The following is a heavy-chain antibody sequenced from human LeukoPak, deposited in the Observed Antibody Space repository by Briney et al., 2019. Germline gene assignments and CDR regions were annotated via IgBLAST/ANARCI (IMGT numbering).Heavy chain of an antibody. V-gene: IGHV3-30*04. J-gene: IGHJ4*02. CDR3: ARVLDYGGKKAGLDY. D-gene: IGHD4-23*01. CDR1: GFSFSSYA. Sequence: PGGSLRLSCAASGFSFSSYAMYWVRQAPGKGLEWVAVISYDGSSKYYADSVKGRFTVSRDNSKNTLYLQMNSLRAEDTAVYYCARVLDYGGKKAGLDYWGQGTLVTVSS. CDR2: ISYDGSSK.